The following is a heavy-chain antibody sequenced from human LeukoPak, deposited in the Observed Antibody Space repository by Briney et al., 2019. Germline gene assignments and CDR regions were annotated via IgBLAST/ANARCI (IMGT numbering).Heavy chain of an antibody. CDR3: GRPYRVYGRFPFDY. J-gene: IGHJ4*02. CDR2: FYDGGSI. CDR1: GASISGSPYY. Sequence: PSETLSLTCTVSGASISGSPYYWGWIRQSPGKGLEWIGSFYDGGSIYYNPSLESRVIVSVDTSKNQFSLNMSSVTAADTAMYYCGRPYRVYGRFPFDYWGQGILVTVSS. V-gene: IGHV4-39*01. D-gene: IGHD3-10*01.